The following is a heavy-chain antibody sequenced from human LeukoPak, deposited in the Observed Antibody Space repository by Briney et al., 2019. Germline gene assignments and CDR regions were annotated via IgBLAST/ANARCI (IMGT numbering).Heavy chain of an antibody. CDR2: VHYSGTT. D-gene: IGHD4-17*01. CDR1: DGSITNND. V-gene: IGHV4-59*01. J-gene: IGHJ4*02. CDR3: ATAYGDFRAQGRYFGS. Sequence: PSETLSLTCTVSDGSITNNDWSWVRQTPGKGLEFIGYVHYSGTTHYNPSLGSRVTISIDTSRQLFFLKLKSVTAADTALYYCATAYGDFRAQGRYFGSWGQGTQVTVFS.